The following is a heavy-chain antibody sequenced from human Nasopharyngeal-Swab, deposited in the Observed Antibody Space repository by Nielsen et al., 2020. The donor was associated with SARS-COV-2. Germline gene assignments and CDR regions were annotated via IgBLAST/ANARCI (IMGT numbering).Heavy chain of an antibody. V-gene: IGHV3-53*01. CDR1: GFTVSSNY. CDR2: IYSGGST. J-gene: IGHJ4*02. CDR3: ARDRHYYDTSGYYLGGFDY. Sequence: GESLKISCAASGFTVSSNYMSWVRQAPGKGLEWVSVIYSGGSTYYADSVKGRFTISRDNSKHTLYLQMNSLRAEDTAVYYCARDRHYYDTSGYYLGGFDYWGQGTLVTVSS. D-gene: IGHD3-22*01.